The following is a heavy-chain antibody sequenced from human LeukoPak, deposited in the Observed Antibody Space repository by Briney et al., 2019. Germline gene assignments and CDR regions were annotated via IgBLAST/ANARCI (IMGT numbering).Heavy chain of an antibody. Sequence: ASVKVSCKASGGTLSSYAISWVRQAPGQGLEWRGGIIPIFGIVNYAQKFQGRVTITADESTSTAYMELSSLRSEDTAVYYCARVVHDYGAPFDYWGQGTLVNVSS. J-gene: IGHJ4*02. CDR1: GGTLSSYA. D-gene: IGHD4-17*01. CDR3: ARVVHDYGAPFDY. V-gene: IGHV1-69*13. CDR2: IIPIFGIV.